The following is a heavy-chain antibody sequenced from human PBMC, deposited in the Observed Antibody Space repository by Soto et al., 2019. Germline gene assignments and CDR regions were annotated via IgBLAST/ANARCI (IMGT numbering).Heavy chain of an antibody. CDR1: GFTFSSYS. J-gene: IGHJ4*02. CDR3: ARDQPSGSYYSDY. Sequence: GGSLRLSCAASGFTFSSYSMNWVRQAPGKGLEWVSSISSSSSYIYYADSVKGRFTISRDNAKNSLYLQMNSLRAEDTAVYYCARDQPSGSYYSDYWGQGTLVTVSS. D-gene: IGHD1-26*01. V-gene: IGHV3-21*01. CDR2: ISSSSSYI.